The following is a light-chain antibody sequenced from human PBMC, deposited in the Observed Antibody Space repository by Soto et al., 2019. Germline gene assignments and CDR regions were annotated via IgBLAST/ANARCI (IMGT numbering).Light chain of an antibody. CDR3: QQYGSSPTT. Sequence: EIVLTQFPATLSVSPGGRATLSCRASQSIRDTLAWYQQKPGQAPRLLIYGASSRAAGIPARFSGSGSGTDFTLTISSLEPEDFAVYYCQQYGSSPTTFGQGTKVDIK. CDR2: GAS. J-gene: IGKJ1*01. CDR1: QSIRDT. V-gene: IGKV3-20*01.